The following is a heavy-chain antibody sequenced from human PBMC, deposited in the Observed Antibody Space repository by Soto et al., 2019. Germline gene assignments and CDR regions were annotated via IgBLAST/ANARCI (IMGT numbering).Heavy chain of an antibody. CDR3: ARGLRSVLDY. CDR1: GFTFRNFG. D-gene: IGHD6-6*01. Sequence: GSLRLSCVASGFTFRNFGMHWVRQAPGKGREWVAVISNDENIKQYADSVRGRFAIARDNSKNTLHLQVTSLRAEDTAIYYCARGLRSVLDYWGQGALVGVSS. J-gene: IGHJ4*02. V-gene: IGHV3-33*01. CDR2: ISNDENIK.